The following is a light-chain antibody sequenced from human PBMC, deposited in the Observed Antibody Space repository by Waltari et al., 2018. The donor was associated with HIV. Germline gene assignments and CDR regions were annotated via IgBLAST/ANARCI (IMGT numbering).Light chain of an antibody. CDR2: EVS. CDR1: SSDVGGYNL. Sequence: QSALTQPASVSGSTGQSITISCTGTSSDVGGYNLVSWYQQHPGKAPKLMIYEVSKRPSWVSNRFSGSKSGNTASLTISGLQAEDEADYYCCAYAGSTTYVIFGGGTKLTVL. J-gene: IGLJ2*01. CDR3: CAYAGSTTYVI. V-gene: IGLV2-23*02.